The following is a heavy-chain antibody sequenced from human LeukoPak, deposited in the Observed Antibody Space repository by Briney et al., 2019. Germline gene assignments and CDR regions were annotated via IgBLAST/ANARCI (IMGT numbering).Heavy chain of an antibody. CDR2: IYYSGST. J-gene: IGHJ4*02. D-gene: IGHD5-18*01. V-gene: IGHV4-59*01. CDR3: ARGAAGYSYG. CDR1: GGSISSYY. Sequence: SETLSLTCTVSGGSISSYYWSWIRQPPGKGLEWIGHIYYSGSTNYNPSLESRVTISIDTSKNQFSLRLSSVTAADTAVYYCARGAAGYSYGWDQGTLVTVSS.